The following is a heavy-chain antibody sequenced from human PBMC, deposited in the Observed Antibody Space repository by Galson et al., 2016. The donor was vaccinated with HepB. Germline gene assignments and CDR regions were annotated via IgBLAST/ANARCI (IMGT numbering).Heavy chain of an antibody. CDR1: GASLSENF. J-gene: IGHJ6*02. Sequence: SETLSLTCAVNGASLSENFWIWVRQPPEKGLEWIGEVYHSGTTNYNPSLQSRVSISVDTSKSQISLELNSVTAADTAVYFCARGRRDKSISRGGLRIRRHYYGMDVWGQGTTVIVSS. CDR3: ARGRRDKSISRGGLRIRRHYYGMDV. V-gene: IGHV4-34*01. CDR2: VYHSGTT. D-gene: IGHD2-15*01.